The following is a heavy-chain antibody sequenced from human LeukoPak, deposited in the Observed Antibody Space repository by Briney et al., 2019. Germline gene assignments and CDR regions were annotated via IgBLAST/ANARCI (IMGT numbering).Heavy chain of an antibody. D-gene: IGHD3-16*01. CDR2: ISGSGGST. CDR1: GFTFSSYA. V-gene: IGHV3-23*01. J-gene: IGHJ4*02. Sequence: PGGSLRLSCAASGFTFSSYAMSWVRQAPGKGLEWVSAISGSGGSTYYADSVKGRFTISRDNSKNTLYLQMNSLRAGDTAVYYCAKAPSRLGYSTFDYWGQGTLVTVSS. CDR3: AKAPSRLGYSTFDY.